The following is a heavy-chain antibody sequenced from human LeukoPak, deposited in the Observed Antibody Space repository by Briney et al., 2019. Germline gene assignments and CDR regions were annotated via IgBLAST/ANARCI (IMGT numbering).Heavy chain of an antibody. CDR3: ARAKVPPRPSWFNS. V-gene: IGHV1-46*01. J-gene: IGHJ5*01. Sequence: ASVKVSCKASGYTFTSNYIHWVRQAPGQGLEWMGMIYPRDGSTSYAQKFQGRVTVTRDTSTSTVHMELSGLRSEDTAVYYCARAKVPPRPSWFNSCGQGTLVTVSS. CDR1: GYTFTSNY. CDR2: IYPRDGST. D-gene: IGHD6-6*01.